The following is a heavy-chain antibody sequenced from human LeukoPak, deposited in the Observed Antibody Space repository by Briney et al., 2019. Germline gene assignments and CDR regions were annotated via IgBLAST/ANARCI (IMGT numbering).Heavy chain of an antibody. CDR2: ISYDGSNK. D-gene: IGHD2-2*01. CDR3: AKLSSSSTSSQTIDY. Sequence: PGGSLRLSCAASGFTFSSYGMHWVRQAPGKGLEWVAVISYDGSNKYYADSVKGRFTISRDNSKNTLYLQMNSLRAEDTAVYYCAKLSSSSTSSQTIDYWGQGTLVTVSS. V-gene: IGHV3-30*18. J-gene: IGHJ4*02. CDR1: GFTFSSYG.